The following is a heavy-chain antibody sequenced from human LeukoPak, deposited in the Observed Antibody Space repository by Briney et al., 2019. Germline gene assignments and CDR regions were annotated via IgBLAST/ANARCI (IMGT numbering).Heavy chain of an antibody. CDR3: ARIAYSSGWSLFDY. J-gene: IGHJ4*02. Sequence: GGSLRLSCAASGFTFSSYSMNWVRQAPGKGLEWVSSISSSSSYIYYADSVKGRFTISRDNAKNSLYLQMNSLRAEDTAVYYCARIAYSSGWSLFDYWGQGTLVTVSS. V-gene: IGHV3-21*01. CDR1: GFTFSSYS. CDR2: ISSSSSYI. D-gene: IGHD6-19*01.